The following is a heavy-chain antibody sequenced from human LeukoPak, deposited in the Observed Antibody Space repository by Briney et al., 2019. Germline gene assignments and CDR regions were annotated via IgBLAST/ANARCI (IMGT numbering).Heavy chain of an antibody. J-gene: IGHJ3*02. CDR1: GGSISSGSYL. CDR2: MYYSGST. V-gene: IGHV4-39*01. CDR3: ARATKRQLLGAFDI. D-gene: IGHD1-1*01. Sequence: SETLSLTCTVSGGSISSGSYLWGWIRQPPGKGLEWIGSMYYSGSTYYNPSLKSRVTISEDTSKNQFSLKLSSVTTADTAVYYCARATKRQLLGAFDIWGQGTMVTVSS.